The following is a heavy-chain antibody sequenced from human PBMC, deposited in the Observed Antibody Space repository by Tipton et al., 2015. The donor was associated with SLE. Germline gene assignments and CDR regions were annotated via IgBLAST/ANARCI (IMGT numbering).Heavy chain of an antibody. D-gene: IGHD2-21*02. J-gene: IGHJ6*02. V-gene: IGHV3-23*03. CDR2: IYSGEAT. CDR1: GFTFTSYV. CDR3: AKGVTVASLHGMDV. Sequence: SLRLSCGVSGFTFTSYVINWVRQAPGKGLEWVSVIYSGEATYYAVPVKGRFTMSRDNYKNTVYLQMNSLRVEDTAIYYCAKGVTVASLHGMDVWGQGTTVTVSS.